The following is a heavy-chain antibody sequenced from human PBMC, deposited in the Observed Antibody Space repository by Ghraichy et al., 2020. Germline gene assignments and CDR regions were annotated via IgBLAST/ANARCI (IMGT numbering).Heavy chain of an antibody. CDR2: MSGSGGST. CDR1: EFTFSSYA. Sequence: GGSLRLSCAASEFTFSSYAMSWVRQAPGKGLEWVSAMSGSGGSTYYADSVKGRFTISRDISKNTLYLQMNSLRAEDTAVNYCTSMVRGLIITACFDYWGQGTLVTVSS. V-gene: IGHV3-23*01. CDR3: TSMVRGLIITACFDY. D-gene: IGHD3-10*01. J-gene: IGHJ4*02.